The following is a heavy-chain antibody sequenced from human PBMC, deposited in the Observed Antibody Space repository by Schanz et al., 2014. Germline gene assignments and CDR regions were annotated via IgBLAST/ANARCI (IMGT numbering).Heavy chain of an antibody. J-gene: IGHJ6*02. V-gene: IGHV3-23*04. CDR3: AKNWKGHHITGRPGWSDGMDV. CDR1: GFNFGDYY. CDR2: ITSNGGGT. D-gene: IGHD6-6*01. Sequence: VQLVESGGGLVQSGGSLRLSCAASGFNFGDYYMTWVRQAPGKGLEWVSTITSNGGGTYYADSVKGRFTISRDNAKNTLYLQMNSLRVEDTAEYYCAKNWKGHHITGRPGWSDGMDVWGQGTTVTVSS.